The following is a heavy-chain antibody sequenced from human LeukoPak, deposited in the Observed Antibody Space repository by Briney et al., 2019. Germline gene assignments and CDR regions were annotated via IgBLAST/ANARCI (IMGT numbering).Heavy chain of an antibody. CDR2: IKKKVERAAT. D-gene: IGHD2-15*01. V-gene: IGHV3-15*01. CDR1: GFPFSSAW. CDR3: TPHSSFDY. J-gene: IGHJ4*02. Sequence: GGPLRLSCAVSGFPFSSAWMSWVRQAPGKGLEWVGQIKKKVERAATNYAAPVKGRFTISRDDSQNTLYLQMNSLKVEDTAVYYCTPHSSFDYWGQGALVTVSS.